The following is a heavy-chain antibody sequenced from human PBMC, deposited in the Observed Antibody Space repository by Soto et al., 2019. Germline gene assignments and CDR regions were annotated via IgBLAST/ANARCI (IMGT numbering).Heavy chain of an antibody. CDR2: ISGSGGTT. CDR3: AKTANGWFSAFDI. D-gene: IGHD6-19*01. V-gene: IGHV3-23*01. Sequence: EVQLLESGGGLVQPGGSLRLSCAASGFTFSSYAMSWVRQAPGKGLEWVSAISGSGGTTYYADSVKGRFNFSRDNSNDTLYLQMNSLRAEDTAVYYCAKTANGWFSAFDIWGQGTMVTVSS. CDR1: GFTFSSYA. J-gene: IGHJ3*02.